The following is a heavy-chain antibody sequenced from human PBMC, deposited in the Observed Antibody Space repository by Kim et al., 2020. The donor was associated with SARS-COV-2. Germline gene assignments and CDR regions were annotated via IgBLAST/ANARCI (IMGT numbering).Heavy chain of an antibody. V-gene: IGHV4-59*01. CDR3: ASVSPAARYYYGMDV. Sequence: PSVSSRVTISVDTSKIQFSLKLSSVTAADTAVYYCASVSPAARYYYGMDVWGQGTTVTVSS. J-gene: IGHJ6*02. D-gene: IGHD2-2*01.